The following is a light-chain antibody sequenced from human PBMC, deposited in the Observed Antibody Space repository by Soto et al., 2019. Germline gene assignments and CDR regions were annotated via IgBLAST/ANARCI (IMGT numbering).Light chain of an antibody. Sequence: DIQLTQSPSSLSASAGDRVTITCRASQGISSWLAWYQQKPGKAPKLLIYAGASLQSGGPSRCSGSGSGTDFTLAIISLLQEDFATDYCRQANSCPRTFGGGTKVDIK. CDR3: RQANSCPRT. V-gene: IGKV1-12*01. J-gene: IGKJ4*02. CDR2: AGA. CDR1: QGISSW.